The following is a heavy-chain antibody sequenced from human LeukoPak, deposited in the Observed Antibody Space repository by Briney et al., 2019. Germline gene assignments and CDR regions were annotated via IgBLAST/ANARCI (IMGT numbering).Heavy chain of an antibody. J-gene: IGHJ4*02. D-gene: IGHD3-10*01. Sequence: GRSLRLSCAASGFRFDDYAMHGVRQVPGKGLEWVSGISWNSGTIDYADSVKGRFTISRDTAKNSLYLQMTSLRAEDTALYYCAKDYGSGSYYHFEYWGQGTLVTVSS. CDR2: ISWNSGTI. CDR3: AKDYGSGSYYHFEY. V-gene: IGHV3-9*01. CDR1: GFRFDDYA.